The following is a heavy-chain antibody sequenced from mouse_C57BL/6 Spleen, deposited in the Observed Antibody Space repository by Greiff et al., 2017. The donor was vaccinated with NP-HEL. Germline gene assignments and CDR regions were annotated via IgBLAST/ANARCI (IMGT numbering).Heavy chain of an antibody. CDR3: TTGSRWFAY. J-gene: IGHJ3*01. CDR2: IDPENGDT. Sequence: EVQLQQSGAELVRPGASVKLSCTASGFNIKDDYMHWVKQRPEQGLEWIGWIDPENGDTEYASKFQGKATITADTSSNTAYLQLSSLTSEDTAVYYCTTGSRWFAYWGQGTLVTVSA. V-gene: IGHV14-4*01. CDR1: GFNIKDDY.